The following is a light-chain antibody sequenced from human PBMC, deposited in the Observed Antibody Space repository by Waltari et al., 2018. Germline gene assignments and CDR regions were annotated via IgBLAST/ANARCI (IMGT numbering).Light chain of an antibody. CDR1: QSVLYSSNNKNY. J-gene: IGKJ1*01. CDR2: WAS. V-gene: IGKV4-1*01. CDR3: QQYYSSRT. Sequence: DIVMTQSPDSLAVSLGERATINCKSSQSVLYSSNNKNYLAWYQQKPGQPPKLLIYWASNRESGVPDRLSGSGSRTDFTLTISSLQAEDVAVYYCQQYYSSRTFGQGTKVEIK.